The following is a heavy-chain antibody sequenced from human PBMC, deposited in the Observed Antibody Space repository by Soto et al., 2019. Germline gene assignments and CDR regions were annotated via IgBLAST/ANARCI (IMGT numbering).Heavy chain of an antibody. CDR3: ARRAYEQLGPHYYYGMDV. CDR2: IIPIFGTA. V-gene: IGHV1-69*01. J-gene: IGHJ6*02. CDR1: GGTFSSYA. Sequence: QVQLVQSGAEVKKPGSSVKVSCKASGGTFSSYAISWVRQAPGQGLEWMGGIIPIFGTANYAQKFQGRVTITADESTSTAYMELSSLRSEDTAMYYCARRAYEQLGPHYYYGMDVWGQGTTVTVSS. D-gene: IGHD6-6*01.